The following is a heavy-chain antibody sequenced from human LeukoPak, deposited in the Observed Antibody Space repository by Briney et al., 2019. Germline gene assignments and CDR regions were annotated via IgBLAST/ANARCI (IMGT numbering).Heavy chain of an antibody. D-gene: IGHD6-13*01. V-gene: IGHV3-30*18. CDR2: ISYDGSNK. CDR1: GITFSSYG. J-gene: IGHJ4*02. CDR3: AKIKYSSSWYALDY. Sequence: GGSLRLSCAASGITFSSYGMHWVRQAPGKGLEWVAVISYDGSNKYYADSVKGRFTISRDNSKNTLYLQMNSLRAEDTAVYYCAKIKYSSSWYALDYWGQGTLVTVSS.